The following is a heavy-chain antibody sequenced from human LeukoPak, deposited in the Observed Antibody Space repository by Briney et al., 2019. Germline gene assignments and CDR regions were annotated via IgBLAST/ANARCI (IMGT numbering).Heavy chain of an antibody. J-gene: IGHJ6*03. CDR2: IYYSGST. D-gene: IGHD5-24*01. Sequence: SETLSLTCTVSGGSISSYYWSWIRQPPGKGLEWIGYIYYSGSTNYNPSLKSRVTISVDTSKNQFSLKLSSVTAADTAVYYCARVGGYNLPYHMDVWGKGTTVTVSS. CDR1: GGSISSYY. CDR3: ARVGGYNLPYHMDV. V-gene: IGHV4-59*01.